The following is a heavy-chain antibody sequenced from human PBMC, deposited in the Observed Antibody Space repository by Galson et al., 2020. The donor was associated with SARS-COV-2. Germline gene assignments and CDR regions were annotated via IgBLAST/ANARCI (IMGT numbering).Heavy chain of an antibody. CDR3: ARDKAFGSSYYYYGMDV. Sequence: SLKISCAASGFTFSTFAIHWVRQSPGKGLEWVAVISFDGINKYYADSVKGRFTISRDTSKNTLYLQMNSLRAEDSAVYYCARDKAFGSSYYYYGMDVWGQGTTVTVSS. CDR2: ISFDGINK. V-gene: IGHV3-30*04. CDR1: GFTFSTFA. D-gene: IGHD3-10*01. J-gene: IGHJ6*02.